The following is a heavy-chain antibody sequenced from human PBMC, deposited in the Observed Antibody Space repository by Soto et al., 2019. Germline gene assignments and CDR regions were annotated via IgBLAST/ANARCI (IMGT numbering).Heavy chain of an antibody. CDR2: INPQSGGT. V-gene: IGHV1-2*02. CDR1: GYTFTDCY. Sequence: QVQLVQSGAEVKKPGPSVKVSCKASGYTFTDCYVHWVRQAPGQGLEWMGWINPQSGGTNIAQRFKGRVNMTRDMSISTVYMEMNRLKSDDTAVYYCVRDGLVSSARYYFDYWGQGTLVTVSS. CDR3: VRDGLVSSARYYFDY. D-gene: IGHD6-13*01. J-gene: IGHJ4*02.